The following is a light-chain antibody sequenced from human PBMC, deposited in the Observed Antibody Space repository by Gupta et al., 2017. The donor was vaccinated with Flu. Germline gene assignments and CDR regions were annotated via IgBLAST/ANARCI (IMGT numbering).Light chain of an antibody. CDR3: ASFTSTDPYV. J-gene: IGLJ1*01. CDR1: ISTVGSYHR. V-gene: IGLV2-18*02. CDR2: EVS. Sequence: TISTVGSYHRGAVYQQPPGTAPKLLIYEVSHRASGVPDRFSGSKSGNTAPLTISGHQTEDEADYYCASFTSTDPYVFGTGTKVTVL.